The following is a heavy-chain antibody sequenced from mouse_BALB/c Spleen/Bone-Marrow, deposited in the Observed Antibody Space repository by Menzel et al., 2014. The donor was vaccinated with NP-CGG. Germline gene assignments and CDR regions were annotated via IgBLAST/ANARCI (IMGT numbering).Heavy chain of an antibody. J-gene: IGHJ2*01. Sequence: VQRVESGPGLVAPSQSLSITCTVSGFSLSRYNVHWVRRPPGKGLEWLGMIWNGGSTDYNSALKSRLSISKDNSKSQVFLKMNSLQTDDTAMYYCARNYYGIPYYFDYWGQGTTLTVSS. CDR1: GFSLSRYN. V-gene: IGHV2-6-4*01. CDR2: IWNGGST. CDR3: ARNYYGIPYYFDY. D-gene: IGHD1-1*01.